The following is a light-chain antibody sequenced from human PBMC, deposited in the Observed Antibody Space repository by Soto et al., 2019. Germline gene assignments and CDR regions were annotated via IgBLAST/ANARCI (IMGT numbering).Light chain of an antibody. Sequence: QSVLTQPPSASGTPGQRVTISCSGSSSNIGGNTVNWYQQLPGTAPKLLIYSNNQRPSGVPDRFSGSKSGTSASLAISGLQSEDEADYYSATWDDSLNGLFGGGTKVTVL. CDR2: SNN. V-gene: IGLV1-44*01. CDR3: ATWDDSLNGL. J-gene: IGLJ2*01. CDR1: SSNIGGNT.